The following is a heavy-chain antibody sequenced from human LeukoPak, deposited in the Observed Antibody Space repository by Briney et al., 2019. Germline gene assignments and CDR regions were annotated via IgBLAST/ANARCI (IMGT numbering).Heavy chain of an antibody. CDR1: GGSFSGYY. Sequence: KPSETLSLTCAVYGGSFSGYYWTWIRQPPGKGLEWIGEINHSGSTNYNPSLKSRVTISVDTSKNQFSLKLSSVTAADTAVYYCARGPHDYYDSSLGAFDIWGQGTMVTVSS. CDR2: INHSGST. D-gene: IGHD3-22*01. CDR3: ARGPHDYYDSSLGAFDI. J-gene: IGHJ3*02. V-gene: IGHV4-34*01.